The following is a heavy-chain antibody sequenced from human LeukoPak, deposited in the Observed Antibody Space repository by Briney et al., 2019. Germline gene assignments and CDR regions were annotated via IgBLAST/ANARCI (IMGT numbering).Heavy chain of an antibody. J-gene: IGHJ4*02. D-gene: IGHD2-15*01. Sequence: GGSLRLSCAGSGFAFNMFAIVWVRHAPGKGLEWVSGLSRGGSTTNYADSVKGRFTISRDKSQNSVFLQLNSLRPEDTAVYYCARQQRIRHCSEGVCTEGYYFDYWGQGTLVTVSS. CDR1: GFAFNMFA. CDR2: LSRGGSTT. CDR3: ARQQRIRHCSEGVCTEGYYFDY. V-gene: IGHV3-23*01.